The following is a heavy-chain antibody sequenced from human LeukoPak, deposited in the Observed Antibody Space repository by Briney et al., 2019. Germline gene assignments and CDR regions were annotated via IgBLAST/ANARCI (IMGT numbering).Heavy chain of an antibody. V-gene: IGHV3-7*03. CDR1: GFTFSGYW. CDR2: INPHGSDT. CDR3: AKSSPHDMS. Sequence: GGSLRLSCAASGFTFSGYWMTWVRQAPGKGLEWVANINPHGSDTAYLDSVKGRFTISRDNSKNTLYLQMNSLRAEDTAVYYCAKSSPHDMSGGQGTLVTVSS. J-gene: IGHJ4*02.